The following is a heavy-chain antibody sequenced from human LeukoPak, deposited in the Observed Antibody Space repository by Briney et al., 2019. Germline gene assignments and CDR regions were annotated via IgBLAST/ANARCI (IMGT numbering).Heavy chain of an antibody. V-gene: IGHV3-53*01. D-gene: IGHD6-25*01. CDR3: AKSIAATRSSSLDY. J-gene: IGHJ4*02. CDR1: GFTVSSNY. Sequence: SGGSLRLSCAASGFTVSSNYMSWVRQAPGKGLEWVSVIYSGGSTYYADSVKGRFTISRDNAKNSLYLQMNSLRAEDTALYYCAKSIAATRSSSLDYWGQGTLVTVSS. CDR2: IYSGGST.